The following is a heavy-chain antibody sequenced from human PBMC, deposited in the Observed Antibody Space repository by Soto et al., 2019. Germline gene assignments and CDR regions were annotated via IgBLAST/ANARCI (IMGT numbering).Heavy chain of an antibody. Sequence: QVHLVESGGGVVQPGRSLRLSCTASGFTFSSYGMHWVRQAPGKGLEWVALISYDGSNKYDADSVTGRFTISRDNSKNTLYLQINSLRTEDTAVYYCARDAPGGAGTPGDYWGQGTLVTVS. J-gene: IGHJ4*02. CDR1: GFTFSSYG. D-gene: IGHD1-26*01. V-gene: IGHV3-30*03. CDR2: ISYDGSNK. CDR3: ARDAPGGAGTPGDY.